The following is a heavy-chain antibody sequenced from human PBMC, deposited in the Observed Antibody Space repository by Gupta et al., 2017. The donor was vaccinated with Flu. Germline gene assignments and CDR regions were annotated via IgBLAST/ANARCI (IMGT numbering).Heavy chain of an antibody. Sequence: QVQLVESGGDVVQPGRSLRLSCVASGFPFSSYALHWVRQAPGKGLERVAVISYDGKTHYNTDCVKGRFVISRDNSQNTLYLQLKSLRVEDTAGYYCARGENLFDYWGQGVLVTVSS. CDR2: ISYDGKTH. J-gene: IGHJ4*02. V-gene: IGHV3-33*05. CDR1: GFPFSSYA. D-gene: IGHD3-16*01. CDR3: ARGENLFDY.